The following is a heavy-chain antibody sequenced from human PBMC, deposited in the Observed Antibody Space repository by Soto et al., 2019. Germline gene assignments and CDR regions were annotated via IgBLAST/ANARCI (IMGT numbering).Heavy chain of an antibody. CDR2: IIPIFGTA. Sequence: GAPVKLSCKASGVTFSSHAISWVRQAPGQGLEWMGGIIPIFGTANYEQKFQGRVTITADESTSTAYMELSSMRSEDTAVYYCARSEIVVVPAASFNWFDPWGQGTLVTVSS. D-gene: IGHD2-2*01. J-gene: IGHJ5*02. V-gene: IGHV1-69*13. CDR3: ARSEIVVVPAASFNWFDP. CDR1: GVTFSSHA.